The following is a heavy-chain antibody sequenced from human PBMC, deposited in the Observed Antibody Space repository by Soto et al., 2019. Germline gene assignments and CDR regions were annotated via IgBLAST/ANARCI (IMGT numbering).Heavy chain of an antibody. Sequence: QVQLLQSGAEVKKPGSSVKVSCKASGGTFSSYAISWVRQAPGQGLEWMGGIIPIFGTANYAQKFQGRVTIPADEYTSTAYMELSSLRSEDTAVYYCAIDRCTNGVCMFDYWGQGTLVTVSS. J-gene: IGHJ4*02. V-gene: IGHV1-69*01. CDR2: IIPIFGTA. CDR1: GGTFSSYA. D-gene: IGHD2-8*01. CDR3: AIDRCTNGVCMFDY.